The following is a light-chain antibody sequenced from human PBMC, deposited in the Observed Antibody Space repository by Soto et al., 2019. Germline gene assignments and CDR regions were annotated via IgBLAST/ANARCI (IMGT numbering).Light chain of an antibody. V-gene: IGKV3-11*01. J-gene: IGKJ4*01. CDR1: QSVNRH. CDR3: QQRSNWPPVT. Sequence: EIVMTQSPVTLSVSPGERATPSCRASQSVNRHLAWYQQKPGQAPRLLILDASDRATGIPARFSGSGSGTNFTLTISSLEPEDFAVYYCQQRSNWPPVTFGGGTKVDIK. CDR2: DAS.